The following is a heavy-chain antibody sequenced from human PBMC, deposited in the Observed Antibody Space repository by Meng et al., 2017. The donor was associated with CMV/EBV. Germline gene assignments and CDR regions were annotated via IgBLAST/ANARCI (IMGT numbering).Heavy chain of an antibody. CDR2: VSYSGNT. CDR3: ARDAYNSFDS. Sequence: GSLRLSCSVSGVSITSFYWTWVRQAPGKGLEWIGYVSYSGNTNYNPSFRSRVTISRETSRNQFSLHLTSVTAADKAVYFCARDAYNSFDSWGLGTLVTVSS. CDR1: GVSITSFY. V-gene: IGHV4-59*01. J-gene: IGHJ4*02. D-gene: IGHD5-24*01.